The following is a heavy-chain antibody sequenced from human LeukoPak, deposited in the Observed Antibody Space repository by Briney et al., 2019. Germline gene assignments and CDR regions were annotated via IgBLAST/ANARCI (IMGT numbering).Heavy chain of an antibody. V-gene: IGHV6-1*01. CDR1: GDSVSSNSAA. Sequence: QTLSLTCAXSGDSVSSNSAAWNWIRQSPSRGLEWLGRTYYRSKWYNGYAVSVKSRISINPDTSKNKFSLHLNSVTPEDTAVYYCARSSGHIDYWGQGTLVTVSS. CDR2: TYYRSKWYN. D-gene: IGHD3-22*01. J-gene: IGHJ4*02. CDR3: ARSSGHIDY.